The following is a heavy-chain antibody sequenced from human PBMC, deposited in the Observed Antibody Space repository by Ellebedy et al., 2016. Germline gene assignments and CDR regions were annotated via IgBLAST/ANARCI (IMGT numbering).Heavy chain of an antibody. CDR1: GFTFSDYY. Sequence: GESLKISXAASGFTFSDYYMSWIRQAPGKGLEWVSYISSSGSTIYYADSVKGRFTISRDNAKNSLYLQMNSLRAEDTAVYYCARDLGDYYGSGRNAYYGMDVWGQGTTVTVSS. CDR2: ISSSGSTI. V-gene: IGHV3-11*01. CDR3: ARDLGDYYGSGRNAYYGMDV. J-gene: IGHJ6*02. D-gene: IGHD3-10*01.